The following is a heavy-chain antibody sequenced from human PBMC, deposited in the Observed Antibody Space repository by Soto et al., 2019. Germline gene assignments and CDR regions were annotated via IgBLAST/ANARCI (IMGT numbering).Heavy chain of an antibody. Sequence: GASVKVSCKASGYTFTSYGISWVRQAPGQGLEWMGWISAYNGKKKYAQKLQGRVTMTTDTSTITAYMELRSLRSDDTAVYYCARDDYVGVEWFDPWGQGTLVTVSS. J-gene: IGHJ5*02. CDR2: ISAYNGKK. CDR1: GYTFTSYG. CDR3: ARDDYVGVEWFDP. D-gene: IGHD4-17*01. V-gene: IGHV1-18*01.